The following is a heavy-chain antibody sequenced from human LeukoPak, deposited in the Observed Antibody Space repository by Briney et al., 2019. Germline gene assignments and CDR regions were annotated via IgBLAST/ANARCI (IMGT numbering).Heavy chain of an antibody. CDR2: IYTTGST. D-gene: IGHD2-21*02. V-gene: IGHV4-4*07. Sequence: PSETLSLTCTVSGGSISVYYWSWIRRPAGKGLEWLGRIYTTGSTNYNPSLRSRVTMSVDTSKNQFSLKLSSVTAADTAVYYCARDYCGGDCYTSYHYYYMDVWGKGTTVTVSS. CDR1: GGSISVYY. CDR3: ARDYCGGDCYTSYHYYYMDV. J-gene: IGHJ6*03.